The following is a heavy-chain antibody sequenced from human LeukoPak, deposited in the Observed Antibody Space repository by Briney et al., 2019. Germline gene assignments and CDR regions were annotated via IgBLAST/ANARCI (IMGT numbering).Heavy chain of an antibody. J-gene: IGHJ4*02. CDR1: GFTFSIYA. CDR3: ARQGPLGNFDY. D-gene: IGHD1-14*01. V-gene: IGHV3-30-3*01. CDR2: ISYDGSNE. Sequence: GGSLRLSCAASGFTFSIYAMHWVRQAPGKGLEWVAVISYDGSNEYYADSVKGRFTISRDNSKNTLYLQMTSLRADDTALYYCARQGPLGNFDYWGQGTLVTVSS.